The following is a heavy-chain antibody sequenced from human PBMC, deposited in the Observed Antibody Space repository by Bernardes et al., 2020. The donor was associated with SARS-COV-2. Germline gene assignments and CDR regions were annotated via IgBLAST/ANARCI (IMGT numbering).Heavy chain of an antibody. J-gene: IGHJ5*02. D-gene: IGHD6-19*01. CDR1: GYTLSDYF. Sequence: ASVKVSCRASGYTLSDYFILWVRQAPGQGLEWMGWINPKSGGTNFAQKFQDRVTMTTDTSLSTAYMELRRLKFDDTAFYFCARDPGLGSSGWFYWFDPWGQGTLVTVSS. CDR2: INPKSGGT. V-gene: IGHV1-2*02. CDR3: ARDPGLGSSGWFYWFDP.